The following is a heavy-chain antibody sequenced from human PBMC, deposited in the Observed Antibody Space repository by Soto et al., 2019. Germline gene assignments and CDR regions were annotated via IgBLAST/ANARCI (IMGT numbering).Heavy chain of an antibody. CDR2: IYWDDDK. D-gene: IGHD6-19*01. CDR1: GFSLTTTGVG. Sequence: QITLKESGPSLVKPTQTLTLTCTFSGFSLTTTGVGVVWIRQPPGKALEWLALIYWDDDKHYSPSLRSCLTVTKDTTKNQVVLTLTNVDPADTGTSFGAHVGCLAQWLYRLDHWGQGTLVTVSS. J-gene: IGHJ4*02. CDR3: AHVGCLAQWLYRLDH. V-gene: IGHV2-5*02.